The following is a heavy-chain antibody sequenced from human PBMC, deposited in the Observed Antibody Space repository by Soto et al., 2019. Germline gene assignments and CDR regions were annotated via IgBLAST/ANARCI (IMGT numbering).Heavy chain of an antibody. V-gene: IGHV3-21*01. D-gene: IGHD3-22*01. Sequence: PGGSLRLSCAASGFTFSNYNMNWVRQAPGKGLEWVSSISSSSIYIYYADSVKGRFTISRDNAKNSLYLQMNSLRAEDTAVYYCARDQLYYNDISGRPLNAFDVWGQGTMVTVSS. CDR3: ARDQLYYNDISGRPLNAFDV. CDR1: GFTFSNYN. J-gene: IGHJ3*01. CDR2: ISSSSIYI.